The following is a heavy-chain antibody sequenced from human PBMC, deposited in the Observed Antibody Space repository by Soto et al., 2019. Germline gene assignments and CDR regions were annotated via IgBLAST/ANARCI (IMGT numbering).Heavy chain of an antibody. J-gene: IGHJ6*02. V-gene: IGHV1-8*01. CDR1: GYTFTSYD. D-gene: IGHD3-10*01. Sequence: ASVKVSCKASGYTFTSYDINWVRQATGQGLEWMGWMNPNSGNTGYAQKFQGRVTMTRNTSISTAYMELSSMRSEDTAVYYCARDRFRAAPLYYYGMDVWGQGTTVTVSS. CDR3: ARDRFRAAPLYYYGMDV. CDR2: MNPNSGNT.